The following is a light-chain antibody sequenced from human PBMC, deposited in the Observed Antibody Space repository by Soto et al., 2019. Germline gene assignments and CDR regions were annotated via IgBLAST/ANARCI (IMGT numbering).Light chain of an antibody. J-gene: IGKJ5*01. Sequence: DIQMTQSPSSVSASVGDRVTITCRASQDISSWLAWYQQKPGKAPKLLIYATSSLQSGVPSRFSGSGSGTDFTLTISSLQPEEFATYYCQQANSFPITFGQGTRLEIK. V-gene: IGKV1-12*01. CDR2: ATS. CDR1: QDISSW. CDR3: QQANSFPIT.